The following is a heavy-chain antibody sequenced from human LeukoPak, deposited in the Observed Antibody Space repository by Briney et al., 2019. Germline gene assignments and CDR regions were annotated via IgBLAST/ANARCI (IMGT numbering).Heavy chain of an antibody. CDR2: ISWNSGSI. V-gene: IGHV3-9*01. CDR3: AKARFDDILTDYFDY. CDR1: GFTFDDYA. D-gene: IGHD3-9*01. Sequence: GGSLRLSCTASGFTFDDYAMHWVRQAPGKGLEWVSGISWNSGSIGYADSVKGRFTISRDNAKNSLYLQMNSLRAEDTALYYCAKARFDDILTDYFDYWGQGTLVTVSS. J-gene: IGHJ4*02.